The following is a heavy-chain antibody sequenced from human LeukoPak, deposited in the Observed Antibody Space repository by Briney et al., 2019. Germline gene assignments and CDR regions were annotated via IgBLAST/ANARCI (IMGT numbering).Heavy chain of an antibody. Sequence: QAGGSLRLSCAASGFTFSSYVMHWVRQAPGKGLEWVAFIRYDGSNKYYADSAKGRFTISRDNSKNTLYLQMNSLRAEDTAVYYCAKGPRVVPAAIGAFRYSSSSHPGAYWGQGTLVTVSS. D-gene: IGHD2-2*02. V-gene: IGHV3-30*02. CDR1: GFTFSSYV. CDR3: AKGPRVVPAAIGAFRYSSSSHPGAY. J-gene: IGHJ4*02. CDR2: IRYDGSNK.